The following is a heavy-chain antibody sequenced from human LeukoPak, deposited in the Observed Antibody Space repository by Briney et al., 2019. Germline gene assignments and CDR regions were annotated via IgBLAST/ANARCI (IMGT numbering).Heavy chain of an antibody. CDR1: GFTFSNHG. CDR2: IYSGGST. J-gene: IGHJ4*02. D-gene: IGHD2-2*01. Sequence: GGSLRLSCAASGFTFSNHGMNWVRQAPGKGLEWVSVIYSGGSTYYADSVKGRFTISRDNSKNTLYLQMNSLRAEDTAVYYCAAWGYQLLSGRLRHYFDYWGQGTLVTVSS. CDR3: AAWGYQLLSGRLRHYFDY. V-gene: IGHV3-66*01.